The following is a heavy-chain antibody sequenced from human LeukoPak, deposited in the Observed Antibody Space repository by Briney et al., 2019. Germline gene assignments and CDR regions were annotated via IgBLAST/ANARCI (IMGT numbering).Heavy chain of an antibody. D-gene: IGHD5-12*01. V-gene: IGHV4-34*01. CDR3: ARGLGGYSGCNWFDP. J-gene: IGHJ5*02. CDR1: GGSFSGYY. CDR2: INHSGST. Sequence: PSETLSLTCAVYGGSFSGYYWSWIRQPPGKGLEWIGEINHSGSTNYNPSLKSRVTISVDTSRNQFSLKLSSVTAADTAVYYCARGLGGYSGCNWFDPWGQGTLVTVSS.